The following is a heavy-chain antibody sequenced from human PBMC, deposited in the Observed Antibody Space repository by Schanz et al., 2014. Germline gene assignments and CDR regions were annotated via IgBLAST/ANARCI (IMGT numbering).Heavy chain of an antibody. D-gene: IGHD5-12*01. CDR2: IIPILGIA. CDR3: ARGCGGSPSDF. V-gene: IGHV1-69*09. Sequence: QVQLVQSGAEVKKPGSSVKVSCKASGGTFSSYSISWVRQAPGQGLEWMGRIIPILGIANYAQKFQGRVTITADRSTSTAYMELSSLRSEDTAEYYCARGCGGSPSDFWGQGTLVTVSS. J-gene: IGHJ4*02. CDR1: GGTFSSYS.